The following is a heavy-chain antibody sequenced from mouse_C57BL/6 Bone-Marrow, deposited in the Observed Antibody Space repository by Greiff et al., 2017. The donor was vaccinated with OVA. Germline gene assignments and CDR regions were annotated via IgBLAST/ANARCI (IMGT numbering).Heavy chain of an antibody. CDR3: ARKRAPGAMDY. J-gene: IGHJ4*01. D-gene: IGHD3-3*01. CDR2: IYPRSGNT. V-gene: IGHV1-81*01. Sequence: VQLQESGAELARPGASVKLSCKASGYTFTSYGISWVKQRTGQGLEWIGEIYPRSGNTYYNEKFKGKATLTADKSSSTAYMELRSLTSEDSAIYFCARKRAPGAMDYWGQGTSVTVSS. CDR1: GYTFTSYG.